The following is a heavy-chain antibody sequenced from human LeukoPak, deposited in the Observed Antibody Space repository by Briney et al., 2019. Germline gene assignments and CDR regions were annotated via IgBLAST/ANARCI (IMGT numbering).Heavy chain of an antibody. CDR3: VRAGSFHAFDI. D-gene: IGHD1-1*01. CDR2: TRDKANSYTT. J-gene: IGHJ3*02. Sequence: PGRSLRLSCATSGFTFSDYYMDWVRQAPGKGLEWVGRTRDKANSYTTEYAASVKGRFTISRDDSKNSLHLQINSLKTEDTAVYYCVRAGSFHAFDIWGQGTMVTVSS. CDR1: GFTFSDYY. V-gene: IGHV3-72*01.